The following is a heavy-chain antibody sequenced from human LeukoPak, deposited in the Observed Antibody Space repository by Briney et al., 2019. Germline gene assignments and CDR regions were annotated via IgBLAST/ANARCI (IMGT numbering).Heavy chain of an antibody. J-gene: IGHJ4*02. CDR2: ISSSSSYI. Sequence: KTGGSLRLSCAASGFTFSSYSVNWVRQAPGKGLEWVSSISSSSSYIYYADSVKGRFTISRDNAKNSLYLQMNSLRAEDTAVYYCARENSGWYQGGRDYWGQGTLVTVSS. V-gene: IGHV3-21*01. CDR3: ARENSGWYQGGRDY. D-gene: IGHD6-19*01. CDR1: GFTFSSYS.